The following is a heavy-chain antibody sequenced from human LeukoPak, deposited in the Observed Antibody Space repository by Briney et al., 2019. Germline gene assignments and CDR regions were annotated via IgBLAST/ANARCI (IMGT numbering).Heavy chain of an antibody. CDR1: GGSISSYY. D-gene: IGHD2-2*01. V-gene: IGHV4-59*01. CDR2: IYYSGST. CDR3: ARDSRLNHFDY. Sequence: SETLSLTCTVSGGSISSYYWSWVRQPPGEGLEWIGYIYYSGSTNYNPSLKSRVTISVDTSKNQFSLKLSSVTAADTAVYYCARDSRLNHFDYWGQGTLVTVSS. J-gene: IGHJ4*02.